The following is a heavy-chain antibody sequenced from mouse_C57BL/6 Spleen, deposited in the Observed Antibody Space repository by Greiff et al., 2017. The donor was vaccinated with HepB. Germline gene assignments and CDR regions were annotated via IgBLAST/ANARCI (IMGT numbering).Heavy chain of an antibody. Sequence: VQLQQSDAELVKPGASVKISCKVSGYTFTDHTIHWMKQRPEQGLEWIGYIYPRDGSTKYNEKFKDKATLTADKSSSTAYMQLNSLTSEDSAVYFCARGYYYGSSYDYAMDYWGQRTSVTVSS. D-gene: IGHD1-1*01. V-gene: IGHV1-78*01. CDR2: IYPRDGST. CDR3: ARGYYYGSSYDYAMDY. CDR1: GYTFTDHT. J-gene: IGHJ4*01.